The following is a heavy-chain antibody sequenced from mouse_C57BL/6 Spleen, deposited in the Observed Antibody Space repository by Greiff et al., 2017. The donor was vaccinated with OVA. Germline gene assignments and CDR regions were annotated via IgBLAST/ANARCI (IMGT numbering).Heavy chain of an antibody. Sequence: EVKLQESGPGLVKPSQSLSLTCSVTGYSITSGYYWNWIRQFPGNKLEWMGYISYDGSNNYNPSLKNRISITRDTSKNQFFLKLNSVTTEDTATYYCAREQVYYGSYWGQGTLVTVSA. CDR2: ISYDGSN. CDR3: AREQVYYGSY. J-gene: IGHJ3*01. CDR1: GYSITSGYY. D-gene: IGHD1-1*01. V-gene: IGHV3-6*01.